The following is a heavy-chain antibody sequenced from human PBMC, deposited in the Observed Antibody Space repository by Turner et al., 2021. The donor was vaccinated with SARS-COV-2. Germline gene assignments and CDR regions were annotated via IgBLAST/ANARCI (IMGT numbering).Heavy chain of an antibody. D-gene: IGHD4-17*01. J-gene: IGHJ4*02. CDR2: IYSGGSP. Sequence: EVHLVESGGGLVQPGGSLRLSCAASGFAVSNNYMSWVRQAAGKGLELFSLIYSGGSPYYADSVTGRFTISRDNSKNTLYLQMNSLRAEDTAVHYCATRMTTLPQWGQGTLVTVSS. V-gene: IGHV3-66*01. CDR3: ATRMTTLPQ. CDR1: GFAVSNNY.